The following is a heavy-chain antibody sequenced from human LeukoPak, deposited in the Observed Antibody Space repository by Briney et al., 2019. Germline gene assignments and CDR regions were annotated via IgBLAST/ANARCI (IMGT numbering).Heavy chain of an antibody. V-gene: IGHV3-23*01. J-gene: IGHJ4*02. CDR1: GFTFSSYA. D-gene: IGHD6-13*01. CDR3: AKDIGIAAAGTY. Sequence: GGSLRLSCAATGFTFSSYAMSCVRQAPGKGLEWVSAISGSGGSTYYADSVKDRFTISRDNSKNTLYLQMNSLRAEDTAVYYCAKDIGIAAAGTYWGQGTLVTVSS. CDR2: ISGSGGST.